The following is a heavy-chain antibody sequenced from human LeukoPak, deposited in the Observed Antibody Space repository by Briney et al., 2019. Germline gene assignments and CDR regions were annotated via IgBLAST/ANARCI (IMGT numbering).Heavy chain of an antibody. CDR1: GGTFSSYA. Sequence: ASVKVSCKASGGTFSSYAISWVRQAPGQGLEWMGGIIPIFGTANYAQKFQGRVTITTDESTSTAYMELSSLRSEDTAVYYCARDSRAGSHYDFWSGYSGFDYWGQGTLVTVSS. CDR3: ARDSRAGSHYDFWSGYSGFDY. V-gene: IGHV1-69*05. CDR2: IIPIFGTA. D-gene: IGHD3-3*01. J-gene: IGHJ4*02.